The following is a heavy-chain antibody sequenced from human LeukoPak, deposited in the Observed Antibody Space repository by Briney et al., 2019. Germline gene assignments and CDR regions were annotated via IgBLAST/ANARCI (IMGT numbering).Heavy chain of an antibody. Sequence: GGSLRLSRVASGFIFRSHWMKWVRQAPGKGLEWVADIKEDGSEKYYEDSVKGRFIISRDNAENSLSLQMSSLRVEDTAVYYCVRAAPDTRYRHFDFWGRGTLVSVSS. CDR2: IKEDGSEK. CDR1: GFIFRSHW. J-gene: IGHJ2*01. V-gene: IGHV3-7*04. CDR3: VRAAPDTRYRHFDF. D-gene: IGHD2-2*02.